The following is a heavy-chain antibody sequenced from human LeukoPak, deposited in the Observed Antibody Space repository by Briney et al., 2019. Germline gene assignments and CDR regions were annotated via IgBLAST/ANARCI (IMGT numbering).Heavy chain of an antibody. CDR2: IYYSGST. J-gene: IGHJ4*02. CDR3: ARDSPLYGDYVDYFFDY. Sequence: SETLSLTCTVSGGSISSYYWSWIRQPPGKGLEWIGYIYYSGSTNYNPSLKSRVTISVDTSKNQFSLKLSSVTAADTAVYYCARDSPLYGDYVDYFFDYWGQGTLVTVSS. V-gene: IGHV4-59*01. CDR1: GGSISSYY. D-gene: IGHD4-17*01.